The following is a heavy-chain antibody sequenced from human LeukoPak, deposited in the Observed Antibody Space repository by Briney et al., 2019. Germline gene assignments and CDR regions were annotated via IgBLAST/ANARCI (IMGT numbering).Heavy chain of an antibody. CDR3: ARDSVPLKPILTGYYFYYGMDV. CDR1: GFTFSSYS. D-gene: IGHD3-9*01. J-gene: IGHJ6*04. CDR2: ISSSSSYI. Sequence: GSLRLSCAASGFTFSSYSMNWVRQAPGKGLEWVSSISSSSSYIYYADSVKGRFTISRDNAKNSLYLQMNSLRAEDTAVYYCARDSVPLKPILTGYYFYYGMDVWGKGTTVTVSS. V-gene: IGHV3-21*01.